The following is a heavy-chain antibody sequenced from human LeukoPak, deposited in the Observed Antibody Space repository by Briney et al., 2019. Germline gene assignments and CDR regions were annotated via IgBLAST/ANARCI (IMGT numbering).Heavy chain of an antibody. J-gene: IGHJ6*03. CDR2: IYPGDSDT. V-gene: IGHV5-51*01. Sequence: GGSLRLSCAASGFSFSSHGMSWVRQMPGKGLEWMGIIYPGDSDTRYSPSFQGQVTISADKSISTAYLQWSSLKASDTAMYYCARLRGFGEYYYMDVWGKGTTVTVSS. D-gene: IGHD3-10*01. CDR1: GFSFSSHG. CDR3: ARLRGFGEYYYMDV.